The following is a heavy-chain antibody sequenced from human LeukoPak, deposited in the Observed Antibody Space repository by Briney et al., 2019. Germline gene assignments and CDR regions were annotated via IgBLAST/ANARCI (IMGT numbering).Heavy chain of an antibody. CDR3: TRDATYYLRYGYFDY. CDR2: INNVASHI. J-gene: IGHJ4*02. Sequence: GGSLRLSCAASGFTFSYHTMNWVRQAPGKGLEWVSSINNVASHIYYAGSVRGRFTISRDNAKNSVYLQMNSLRAEDTAVYYCTRDATYYLRYGYFDYWGQGTLVTVSS. CDR1: GFTFSYHT. V-gene: IGHV3-21*01. D-gene: IGHD2/OR15-2a*01.